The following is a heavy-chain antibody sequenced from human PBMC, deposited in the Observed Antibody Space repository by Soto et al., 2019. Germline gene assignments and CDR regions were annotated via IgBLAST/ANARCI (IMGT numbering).Heavy chain of an antibody. CDR2: IYHSGST. D-gene: IGHD3-22*01. CDR3: ARMGNYYDSKSRNYYYYYGMDV. CDR1: GGSISSSNW. V-gene: IGHV4-4*02. J-gene: IGHJ6*02. Sequence: QVQLQESGPGLVKPSGTLSLTCAVSGGSISSSNWWSWVRQPPGKGLEWIGEIYHSGSTNYNPSLKSRVTISVDKSKNQFSLKLSSVTAADTAVYYCARMGNYYDSKSRNYYYYYGMDVWGQGTTVTVSS.